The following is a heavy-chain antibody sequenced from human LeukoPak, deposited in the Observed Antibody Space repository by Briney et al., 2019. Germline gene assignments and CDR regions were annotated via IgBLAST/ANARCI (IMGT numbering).Heavy chain of an antibody. V-gene: IGHV3-21*01. Sequence: GGSLRLSCAASGFTFSTYWMTWVRQTPGKGLEWVSSISSSSSYIYYADSVKGRFTISRDNAKNSLYLQMNSLRAEDTAVYYCARGGWWDSPWSQGTLVTVSS. J-gene: IGHJ5*02. CDR2: ISSSSSYI. CDR3: ARGGWWDSP. CDR1: GFTFSTYW. D-gene: IGHD1-26*01.